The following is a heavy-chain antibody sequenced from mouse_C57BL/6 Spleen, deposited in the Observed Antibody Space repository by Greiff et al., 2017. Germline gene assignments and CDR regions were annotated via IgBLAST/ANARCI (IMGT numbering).Heavy chain of an antibody. CDR1: GYTFTDHT. J-gene: IGHJ1*03. CDR3: ARGGLPWYFDV. V-gene: IGHV1-78*01. Sequence: VQLQQSDAELVKPGASVKISCKVSGYTFTDHTLHWMKQRPEQGLEWIGYIYPRDGSTKYNEKFKGKATLTATNSSSTAYMQLNSLTSEDSAVYFCARGGLPWYFDVWGTGTTVTVSS. D-gene: IGHD2-4*01. CDR2: IYPRDGST.